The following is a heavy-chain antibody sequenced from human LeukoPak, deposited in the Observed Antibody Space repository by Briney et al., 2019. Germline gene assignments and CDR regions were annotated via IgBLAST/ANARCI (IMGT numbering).Heavy chain of an antibody. CDR2: IYYSGST. J-gene: IGHJ5*02. CDR3: ARVSSGWYDQAYNWFDP. CDR1: GGSISSYY. V-gene: IGHV4-59*01. D-gene: IGHD6-19*01. Sequence: SETLSLTCTVSGGSISSYYWSWIRQPPGKGLEWIGYIYYSGSTIYNPSLKSRVTISVDTSKNQFSLKLSSVTAADTAVYYCARVSSGWYDQAYNWFDPWGQGTLVTVSS.